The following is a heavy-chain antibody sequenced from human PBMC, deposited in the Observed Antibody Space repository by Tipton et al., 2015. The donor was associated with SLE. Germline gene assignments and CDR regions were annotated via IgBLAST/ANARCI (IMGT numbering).Heavy chain of an antibody. CDR1: GGSISSGGYS. D-gene: IGHD2-21*02. CDR3: AGRGDLVVVTAYLDY. CDR2: IYHSGST. Sequence: LRLSCAVSGGSISSGGYSWSWIRQPPGKGLEWIGYIYHSGSTYYNPSLKSRVTISVDTSKNQFSLKLSSVTAADTAVYYCAGRGDLVVVTAYLDYWGQGTLVTVSS. V-gene: IGHV4-30-2*01. J-gene: IGHJ4*02.